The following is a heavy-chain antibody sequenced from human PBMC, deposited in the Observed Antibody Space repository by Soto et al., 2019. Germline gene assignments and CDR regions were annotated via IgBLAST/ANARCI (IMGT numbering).Heavy chain of an antibody. D-gene: IGHD3-22*01. V-gene: IGHV3-48*02. Sequence: GGSLRLSCAASGFTFSSYSMNWVRQAPGKGLEWVSYISSSSSTIYYADSVKGRFTIPRDNAKNSLYLQMNSLRDEDTAVYYCARDTPTPEGYYDSSGYPTEFQHWGQGTLVTVSS. CDR3: ARDTPTPEGYYDSSGYPTEFQH. CDR1: GFTFSSYS. J-gene: IGHJ1*01. CDR2: ISSSSSTI.